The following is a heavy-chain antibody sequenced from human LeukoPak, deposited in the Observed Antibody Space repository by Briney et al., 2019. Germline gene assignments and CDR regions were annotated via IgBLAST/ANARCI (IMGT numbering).Heavy chain of an antibody. CDR2: ISHRGNT. J-gene: IGHJ4*02. CDR1: GGSTSGSNW. V-gene: IGHV4-4*02. CDR3: ARVRGSYYGGDFDY. D-gene: IGHD3-10*01. Sequence: SGTLSLTCAVSGGSTSGSNWWSWVRQPPGKGLEWIGEISHRGNTNYNPSLKSRVAMSVDQSKNQFSLKLSSVTAADTAVYYCARVRGSYYGGDFDYWGQGTLVTVSS.